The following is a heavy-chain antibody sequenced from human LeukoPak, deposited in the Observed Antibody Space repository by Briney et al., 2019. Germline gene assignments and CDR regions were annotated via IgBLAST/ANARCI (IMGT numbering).Heavy chain of an antibody. CDR1: GGSISGYY. CDR2: IHYSGST. J-gene: IGHJ5*02. V-gene: IGHV4-59*01. CDR3: AREGQWLPDWFDP. D-gene: IGHD6-19*01. Sequence: PSETPSLTCTVSGGSISGYYWSWIRQPPGQGLEWIGYIHYSGSTNYNPSLKSRVTISLDMSKNQFSLKLNSVTAADTAVYYCAREGQWLPDWFDPWGQGTLVTVSS.